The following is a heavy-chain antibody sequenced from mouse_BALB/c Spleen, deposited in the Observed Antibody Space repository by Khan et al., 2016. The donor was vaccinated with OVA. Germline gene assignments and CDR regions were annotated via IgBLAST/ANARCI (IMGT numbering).Heavy chain of an antibody. CDR3: ARTPGYDGRNYFDY. CDR1: GFTFSNYA. CDR2: ISSGGSYT. D-gene: IGHD1-1*01. V-gene: IGHV5-9-3*01. Sequence: ELVASGGGLVKPGGSLKLSCAASGFTFSNYAMSWVRQTPEKRLEWVATISSGGSYTYYPDSVKGRFTISRDNAKNTLYMQMSSLLSEDTAMYYCARTPGYDGRNYFDYWGQGTTLTVSA. J-gene: IGHJ2*01.